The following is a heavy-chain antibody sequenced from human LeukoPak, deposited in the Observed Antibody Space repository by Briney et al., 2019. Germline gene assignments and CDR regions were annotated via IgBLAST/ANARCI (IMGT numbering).Heavy chain of an antibody. J-gene: IGHJ4*02. CDR2: ISYDGSDK. CDR3: ARDRTYTWTFDY. CDR1: GFIFSTHG. D-gene: IGHD1-1*01. Sequence: PGGSLRLSCAASGFIFSTHGMHWVRQAPGKRLEWVAVISYDGSDKYFADSVEGRFTISRDDSKNMMYLQMNSLRAEDTAVYYCARDRTYTWTFDYWGQGTLVTVSS. V-gene: IGHV3-30*03.